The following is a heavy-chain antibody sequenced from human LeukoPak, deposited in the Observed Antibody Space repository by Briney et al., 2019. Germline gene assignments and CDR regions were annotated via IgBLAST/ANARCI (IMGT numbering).Heavy chain of an antibody. CDR1: GFTFSTYG. CDR3: AKDRLGAMMYFDF. D-gene: IGHD1-26*01. J-gene: IGHJ4*02. Sequence: GGSLRLSCEACGFTFSTYGMSWVRQAPGKGLEWVSAISGSGGSTYYADSVKGRVTISRDNSKNTLYLQVNSLRVEDTAVYYCAKDRLGAMMYFDFWGQGALVTVSS. V-gene: IGHV3-23*01. CDR2: ISGSGGST.